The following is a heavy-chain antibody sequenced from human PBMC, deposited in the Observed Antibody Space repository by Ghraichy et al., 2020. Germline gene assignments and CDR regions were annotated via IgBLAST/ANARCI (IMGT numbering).Heavy chain of an antibody. V-gene: IGHV3-53*01. Sequence: GGSLRLSCAASGFTVSSSYMSWVRQVPGKGLEWISVIYSGGTTYYADSVKGRFTISRDNSKNTLYLQMTSLRADDTAVYYCARDSRGARYFDYWGQGTLVTVSS. CDR1: GFTVSSSY. D-gene: IGHD1-26*01. J-gene: IGHJ4*02. CDR2: IYSGGTT. CDR3: ARDSRGARYFDY.